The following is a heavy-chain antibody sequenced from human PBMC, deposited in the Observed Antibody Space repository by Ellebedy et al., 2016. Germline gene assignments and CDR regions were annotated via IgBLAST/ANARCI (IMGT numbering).Heavy chain of an antibody. J-gene: IGHJ2*01. CDR1: GGSISSYY. D-gene: IGHD3-10*01. CDR3: ARPKSLGRWYFDL. Sequence: SETLSLTCTVSGGSISSYYWSWIRQPPGKGLEWIGYIYYSGSTNYNPSLKSRVTISVDTSKNQFSLKLSSVTAADTAVYYCARPKSLGRWYFDLWGRGTLVTVSS. V-gene: IGHV4-59*01. CDR2: IYYSGST.